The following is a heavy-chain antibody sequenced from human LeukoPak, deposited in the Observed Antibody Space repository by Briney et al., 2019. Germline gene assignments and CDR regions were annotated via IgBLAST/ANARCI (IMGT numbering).Heavy chain of an antibody. CDR2: IKQDGSEK. CDR3: ARDDCSSISCYHNWFDP. CDR1: GFTFSSYW. J-gene: IGHJ5*02. Sequence: GGSLRLSCAASGFTFSSYWMSWVRQAPGKGLEWVANIKQDGSEKYYVDSVKGRFTISRDNAKNSLYLQMNSLRAEDTAVYYCARDDCSSISCYHNWFDPWGQGTPVPSPQ. V-gene: IGHV3-7*01. D-gene: IGHD2-2*01.